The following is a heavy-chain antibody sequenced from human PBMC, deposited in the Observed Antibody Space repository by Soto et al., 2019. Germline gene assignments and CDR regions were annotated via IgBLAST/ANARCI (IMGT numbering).Heavy chain of an antibody. CDR3: ARITRGVYDVDRLWEKFDY. V-gene: IGHV2-5*02. D-gene: IGHD5-12*01. CDR2: IYWDDDK. CDR1: GFSLSTYGMG. J-gene: IGHJ4*02. Sequence: QITVKESGLTLVKPTETLTLTCTFSGFSLSTYGMGVGWIRQPPGKALEWLALIYWDDDKRYSPSLRSRLTVIKATSKNQVDLTLTNMDPVDTGTYYCARITRGVYDVDRLWEKFDYWGQGTLVAVPS.